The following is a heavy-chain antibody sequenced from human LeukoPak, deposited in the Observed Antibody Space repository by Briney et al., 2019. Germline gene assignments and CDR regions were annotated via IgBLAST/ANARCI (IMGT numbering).Heavy chain of an antibody. CDR2: ISVSGSST. V-gene: IGHV3-23*01. D-gene: IGHD3-22*01. CDR3: AARYYYNSSGSHSPY. CDR1: GITFSSYA. J-gene: IGHJ4*02. Sequence: PGGSLRLSCAASGITFSSYAMGWVRQAPGKGLEWVSAISVSGSSTDYADPVKGRFTISRDNSKSTLYLQMNSLRAEDTAVCHCAARYYYNSSGSHSPYWGQGTMVTVSS.